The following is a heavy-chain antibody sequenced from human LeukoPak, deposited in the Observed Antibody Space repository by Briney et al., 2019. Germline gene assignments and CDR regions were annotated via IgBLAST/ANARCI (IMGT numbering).Heavy chain of an antibody. D-gene: IGHD3-22*01. CDR1: GYTLTELS. CDR3: ATWVYDSSGYYYFDY. J-gene: IGHJ4*02. V-gene: IGHV1-24*01. CDR2: FDPEDGET. Sequence: ASVKVSCKVSGYTLTELSMHWVRQAPGKGLEWMGGFDPEDGETIYAQKFQGRVTMTEDTSTGTAYMELSSLRSEDTAVYYCATWVYDSSGYYYFDYWGQGTLVTVSS.